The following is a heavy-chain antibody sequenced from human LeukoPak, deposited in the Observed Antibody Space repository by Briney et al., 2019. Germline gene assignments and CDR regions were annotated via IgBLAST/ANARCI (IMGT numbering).Heavy chain of an antibody. D-gene: IGHD5-12*01. CDR2: ISSSGSTI. J-gene: IGHJ4*02. V-gene: IGHV3-48*04. CDR3: ARDPKYGGYVFVFDY. Sequence: GGSLRLSCAASGFTFSSYSMNWVRQAPGKGLEWVSYISSSGSTIYYADSVKGRFTISRDNAKNSLYLQMNSLRAEDTAVYYCARDPKYGGYVFVFDYWGQGTLVTVSS. CDR1: GFTFSSYS.